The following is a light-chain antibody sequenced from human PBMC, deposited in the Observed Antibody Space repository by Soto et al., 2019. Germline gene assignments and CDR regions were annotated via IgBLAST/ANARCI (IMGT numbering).Light chain of an antibody. CDR3: AAWDDSLNGVV. V-gene: IGLV1-44*01. Sequence: QSVLTQPPSASGTPGQRLTISCSGSSSNIGSNTVNWYQQLPGTAPKLLIYSNNQRPSGVPDRFSGSKSGTSASLAISGLQSEDEADYYCAAWDDSLNGVVFGGRTKLTVL. J-gene: IGLJ2*01. CDR2: SNN. CDR1: SSNIGSNT.